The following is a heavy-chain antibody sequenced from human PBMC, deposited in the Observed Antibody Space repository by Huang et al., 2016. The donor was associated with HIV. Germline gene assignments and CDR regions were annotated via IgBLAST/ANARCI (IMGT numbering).Heavy chain of an antibody. V-gene: IGHV3-30-3*01. CDR3: ARDLWLRDLYYYYYMDV. CDR1: RFTFSNYA. CDR2: ISYDGSNK. D-gene: IGHD5-12*01. J-gene: IGHJ6*03. Sequence: QVQLVESGGGVVQPGRSLRLSCAASRFTFSNYAMHWVRQAPGKGLEWVAVISYDGSNKYYADSVKGRFTISRDNSKNTLYLQMNSLRAEDTAVYYCARDLWLRDLYYYYYMDVWGNGTTVTVSS.